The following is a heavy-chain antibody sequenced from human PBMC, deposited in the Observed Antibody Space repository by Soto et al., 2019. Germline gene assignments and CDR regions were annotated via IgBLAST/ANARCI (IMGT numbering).Heavy chain of an antibody. CDR2: IIPIFGTA. CDR3: AREKRSIVVVMANSPGAFDI. V-gene: IGHV1-69*13. J-gene: IGHJ3*02. Sequence: GASVKVSCKASGGTFSSYAISWVRQAPGQGLEWMGGIIPIFGTANYAQKFQGRVTITADESTSTAYMELSSLRSEDTAVYYCAREKRSIVVVMANSPGAFDIWGQGTMVTVSS. D-gene: IGHD3-22*01. CDR1: GGTFSSYA.